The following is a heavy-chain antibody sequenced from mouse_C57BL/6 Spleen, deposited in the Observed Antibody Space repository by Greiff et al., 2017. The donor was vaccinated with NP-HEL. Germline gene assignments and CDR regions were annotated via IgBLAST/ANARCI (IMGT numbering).Heavy chain of an antibody. D-gene: IGHD2-3*01. V-gene: IGHV1-82*01. CDR3: ARRNGYFPLDY. J-gene: IGHJ2*01. CDR2: IYPGDGDT. CDR1: GYAFSSSW. Sequence: VQLQQSGPELVKPGASVKISCKASGYAFSSSWMNWVKQRPGKGLEWIGRIYPGDGDTNYNGKFKGKATLTADKSSSTAYMQLSSLTSEDSAVYFCARRNGYFPLDYWGQGTTLTVSS.